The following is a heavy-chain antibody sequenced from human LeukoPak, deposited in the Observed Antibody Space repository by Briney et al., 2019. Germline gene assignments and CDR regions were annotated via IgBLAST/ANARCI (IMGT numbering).Heavy chain of an antibody. CDR1: GFTFRNYA. V-gene: IGHV3-23*01. CDR2: ISSGGGSGT. Sequence: PGGSLRLSCVASGFTFRNYAMTWVRQAPGKGLEWVSIISSGGGSGTYYEDSVKGRFTISRDNSKNTLFLQMNSLRADDTAVYYCAKGDQSRTSLFDPWGQGTLVTVSS. J-gene: IGHJ5*02. D-gene: IGHD6-6*01. CDR3: AKGDQSRTSLFDP.